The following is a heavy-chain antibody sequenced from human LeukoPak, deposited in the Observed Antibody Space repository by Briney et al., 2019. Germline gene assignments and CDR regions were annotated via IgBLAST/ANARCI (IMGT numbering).Heavy chain of an antibody. Sequence: GGSLRLSCAASGFTFSSYAMHWVRQAPGKGLEWVAVISYDGSNKYYADSVKGRFTISRDNSKNTLYLQMNSLRAEDTAVYYCAGQIAAAGSWGQGTLVTVSS. V-gene: IGHV3-30-3*01. D-gene: IGHD6-13*01. CDR3: AGQIAAAGS. J-gene: IGHJ5*02. CDR1: GFTFSSYA. CDR2: ISYDGSNK.